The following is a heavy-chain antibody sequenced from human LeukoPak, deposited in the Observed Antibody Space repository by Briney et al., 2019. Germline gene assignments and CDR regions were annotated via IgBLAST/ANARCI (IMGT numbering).Heavy chain of an antibody. J-gene: IGHJ4*02. D-gene: IGHD2-15*01. V-gene: IGHV1-18*04. Sequence: ASVKVSCKASGYTFTSYGITWVRQAPGQGLEWMGWISAYNSNTNYAQNLQGRVTMTTDTSTRTVYMELRSLRSDDTAAYYCAREDYCSGGSCYEGAVDYWGQGTLVTVSS. CDR1: GYTFTSYG. CDR3: AREDYCSGGSCYEGAVDY. CDR2: ISAYNSNT.